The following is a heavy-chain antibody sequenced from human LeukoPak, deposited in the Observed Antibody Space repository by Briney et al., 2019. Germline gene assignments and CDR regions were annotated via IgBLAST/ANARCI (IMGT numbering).Heavy chain of an antibody. CDR3: ARDREYYDSSGYLDY. Sequence: ASVKVSCKASGYTFTSYYMHWVRQAPGQGLEWMGIINPSGGNTSHAQKFQGRITVTRDTSTSTVYMELSSLRSEDTAVYYCARDREYYDSSGYLDYWGQGTLVTVSS. V-gene: IGHV1-46*01. J-gene: IGHJ4*02. D-gene: IGHD3-22*01. CDR2: INPSGGNT. CDR1: GYTFTSYY.